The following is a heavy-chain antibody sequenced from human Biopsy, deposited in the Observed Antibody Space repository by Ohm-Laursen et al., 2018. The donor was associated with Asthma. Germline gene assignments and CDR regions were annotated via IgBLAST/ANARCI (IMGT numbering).Heavy chain of an antibody. CDR3: ARGLDYSGRSGFDY. Sequence: SLRLSCSASGFMFRSFGMHWVRQAPGKGLEWVALMSYDGSIKDYADSVKGRFTISRDNSMNTLYLHMNSLRVEDTAVYYCARGLDYSGRSGFDYWGQGTLVTVSP. J-gene: IGHJ4*02. D-gene: IGHD3-10*01. CDR2: MSYDGSIK. V-gene: IGHV3-30*03. CDR1: GFMFRSFG.